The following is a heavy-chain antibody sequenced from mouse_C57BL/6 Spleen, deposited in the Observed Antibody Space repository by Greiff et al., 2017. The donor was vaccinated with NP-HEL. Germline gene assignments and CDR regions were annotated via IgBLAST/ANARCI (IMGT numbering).Heavy chain of an antibody. V-gene: IGHV1-55*01. Sequence: QVQLQQPGAELVKPGASVKMSCKASGYTFTSYWITWVKQRPGQGLEWIGDIYPGSGSTNYNEKFKSKATLTVDTSSSTAYMQLSSLTSEDSAVYYCAREGRYYGSREDAMDYWGQGTSVTVSS. CDR3: AREGRYYGSREDAMDY. CDR1: GYTFTSYW. D-gene: IGHD1-1*01. J-gene: IGHJ4*01. CDR2: IYPGSGST.